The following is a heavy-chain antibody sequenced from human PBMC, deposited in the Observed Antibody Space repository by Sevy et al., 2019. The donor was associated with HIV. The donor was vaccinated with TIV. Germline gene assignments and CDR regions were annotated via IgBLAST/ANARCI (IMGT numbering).Heavy chain of an antibody. Sequence: GGSLRLSCAASGFTFSSYSMNWVRQAPGKGLEWVSSISSTSNYIYYADSVKGRFTISRDNAKNSLYLQMNSLRAEDTAVYYCAAQCYGDSAYAFDIWGQGTMVTVSS. D-gene: IGHD4-17*01. V-gene: IGHV3-21*01. CDR3: AAQCYGDSAYAFDI. J-gene: IGHJ3*02. CDR1: GFTFSSYS. CDR2: ISSTSNYI.